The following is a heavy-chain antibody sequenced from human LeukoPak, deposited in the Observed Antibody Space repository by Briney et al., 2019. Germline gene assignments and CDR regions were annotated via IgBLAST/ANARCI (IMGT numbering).Heavy chain of an antibody. D-gene: IGHD3-22*01. CDR2: ITSSSSAI. Sequence: GGSLRPSCAASGFAFSSYSMNWVRQAPGKGLEWVSYITSSSSAIYYADSVKGRFTISRDNAKNSLYLQMNSLRAEDAAVYYCARKSGSSGYPFDYWGQGTVVTVSS. CDR3: ARKSGSSGYPFDY. J-gene: IGHJ4*02. CDR1: GFAFSSYS. V-gene: IGHV3-48*01.